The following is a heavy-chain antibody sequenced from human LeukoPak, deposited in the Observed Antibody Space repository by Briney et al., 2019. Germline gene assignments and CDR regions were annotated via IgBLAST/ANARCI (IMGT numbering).Heavy chain of an antibody. Sequence: GGSLRLSCAASGFSFSDHYMDWVRQAPGKGLEWVGRARNKANSYTTEYAAPVKGRFTISRDDSENSLYLQMNSLKTEDTAVYYCARVRYCSSTTCRGAFDIWGQGTMVTVTS. V-gene: IGHV3-72*01. CDR2: ARNKANSYTT. CDR3: ARVRYCSSTTCRGAFDI. J-gene: IGHJ3*02. D-gene: IGHD2-2*01. CDR1: GFSFSDHY.